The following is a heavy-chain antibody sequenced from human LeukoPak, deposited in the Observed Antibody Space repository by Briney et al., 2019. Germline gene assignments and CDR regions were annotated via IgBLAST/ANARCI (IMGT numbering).Heavy chain of an antibody. CDR1: SGSISSSHYY. V-gene: IGHV4-39*01. CDR2: IYYSGTT. J-gene: IGHJ6*03. D-gene: IGHD3-3*01. CDR3: ARQISDYYYYYIDV. Sequence: SETLSLTCTVSSGSISSSHYYWDWIRQPPGKGLEWIGTIYYSGTTYYNPSLESRATISVDVSKNQFYLMLNSVTAADTAVYYCARQISDYYYYYIDVWGKGTTVTVSS.